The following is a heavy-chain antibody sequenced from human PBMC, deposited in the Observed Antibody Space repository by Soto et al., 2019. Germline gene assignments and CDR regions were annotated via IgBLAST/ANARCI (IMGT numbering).Heavy chain of an antibody. CDR2: ISSSAYT. CDR1: GLPCSDDY. Sequence: PGGSLRLSCAASGLPCSDDYMSWIRQAPGERLQWISYISSSAYTIYADSVKGRFTISRDNAKNSLFLQMTSLRVEDTAVYYCARNFDSGGYYSDYWGQGTLVTVSS. J-gene: IGHJ4*02. D-gene: IGHD3-22*01. CDR3: ARNFDSGGYYSDY. V-gene: IGHV3-11*06.